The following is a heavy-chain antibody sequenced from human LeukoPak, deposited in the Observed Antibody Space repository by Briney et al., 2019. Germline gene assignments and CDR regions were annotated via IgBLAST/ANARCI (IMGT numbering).Heavy chain of an antibody. Sequence: NTSETLSLTCTVSGGSISGSYWSWIRQPLGKGLEWIAYMYNSGSTNYNPSLKSRVTISIDTSKNQFSLKLGSLTAADTAIYYCARGIESYGDYGYWGQGILVTVSS. CDR1: GGSISGSY. CDR3: ARGIESYGDYGY. CDR2: MYNSGST. V-gene: IGHV4-59*01. D-gene: IGHD4-17*01. J-gene: IGHJ4*02.